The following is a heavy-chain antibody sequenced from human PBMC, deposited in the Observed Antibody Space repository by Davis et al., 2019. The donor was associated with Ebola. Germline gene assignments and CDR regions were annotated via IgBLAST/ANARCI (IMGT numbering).Heavy chain of an antibody. J-gene: IGHJ6*04. CDR3: ARCIAAAGSLYYYGMDV. CDR1: GFTFSSYS. D-gene: IGHD6-13*01. CDR2: SSSSSSYI. V-gene: IGHV3-21*01. Sequence: GGSLRLSCAASGFTFSSYSMNWVRQAPGKGLEWVSSSSSSSSYIYYADSVKGRFTISRDNAKNSLYLQMNSLRAEDTAVYYCARCIAAAGSLYYYGMDVWGKGTTVTVSS.